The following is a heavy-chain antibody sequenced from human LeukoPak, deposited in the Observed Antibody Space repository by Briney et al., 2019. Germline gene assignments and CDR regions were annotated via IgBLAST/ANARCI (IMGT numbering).Heavy chain of an antibody. CDR1: GFTFSDYA. Sequence: GGSLRLSCAASGFTFSDYAMHWVRQAPDKGLEWVAVISYDGSNKYYADSVKGRFTISRDNSKNTLYLQMNSLRAEDTAVYYCARDSLPRVFLPGGYFQHWGQGTLVTVSS. CDR2: ISYDGSNK. D-gene: IGHD3-10*01. J-gene: IGHJ1*01. V-gene: IGHV3-30-3*01. CDR3: ARDSLPRVFLPGGYFQH.